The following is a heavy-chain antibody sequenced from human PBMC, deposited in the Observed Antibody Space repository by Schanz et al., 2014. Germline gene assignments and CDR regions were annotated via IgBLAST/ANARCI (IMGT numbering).Heavy chain of an antibody. D-gene: IGHD1-1*01. CDR3: ARDRRNADLGY. CDR2: ITYNGGTI. CDR1: GITFSSHS. J-gene: IGHJ4*02. Sequence: EVHLVESGGGLVQPGGSLRLSCAASGITFSSHSFNWVRQAPGKGLEWISYITYNGGTIYYADSVKGRFTISRDNARNSLYLEMNSLRAEDTALYYCARDRRNADLGYWGQGTRVTVSS. V-gene: IGHV3-48*01.